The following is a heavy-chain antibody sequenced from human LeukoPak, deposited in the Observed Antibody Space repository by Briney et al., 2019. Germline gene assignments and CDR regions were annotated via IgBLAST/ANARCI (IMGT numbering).Heavy chain of an antibody. D-gene: IGHD6-13*01. CDR1: GFTFSSYS. V-gene: IGHV3-48*01. CDR3: ARLGQGSWYPFDY. Sequence: PGGSLRLSCAASGFTFSSYSMNWVRQAPGKGLEWVSYISSSSSTIYYADSVKGRFTISRDNAKNSLYLQMNSLRAEDTAVFYCARLGQGSWYPFDYWGQGTLVTVSS. J-gene: IGHJ4*02. CDR2: ISSSSSTI.